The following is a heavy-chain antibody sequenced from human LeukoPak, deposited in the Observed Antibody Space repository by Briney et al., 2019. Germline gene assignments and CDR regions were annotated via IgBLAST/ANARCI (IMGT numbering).Heavy chain of an antibody. CDR1: GYTFTGHY. V-gene: IGHV1-2*02. D-gene: IGHD1-26*01. CDR2: SNPDSGDT. J-gene: IGHJ4*02. CDR3: ARESIRIVGAAKVKFFDY. Sequence: GASVKVSCKASGYTFTGHYIHWVRQAPGEGLEWMGGSNPDSGDTNYAQTFEGRVTMTRDTSISTASLDLSKLRSDDTAVYYCARESIRIVGAAKVKFFDYWGQGTLLTVSS.